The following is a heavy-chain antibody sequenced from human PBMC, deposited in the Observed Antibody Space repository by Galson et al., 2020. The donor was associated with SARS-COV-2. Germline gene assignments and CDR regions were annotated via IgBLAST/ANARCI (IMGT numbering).Heavy chain of an antibody. CDR3: ARLGGPYD. J-gene: IGHJ4*02. D-gene: IGHD2-15*01. Sequence: SVKVSCKSSGDTFTAYTISWVRQAPGQGLEWMGRIIPILGVTNYAQNFQGRVTITADTPTTTTYMELSSLRSDDTAVYYCARLGGPYDWGQGTLVTVSS. CDR1: GDTFTAYT. V-gene: IGHV1-69*02. CDR2: IIPILGVT.